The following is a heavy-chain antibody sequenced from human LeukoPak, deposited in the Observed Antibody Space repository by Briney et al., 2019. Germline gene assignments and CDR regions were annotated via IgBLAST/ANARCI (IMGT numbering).Heavy chain of an antibody. V-gene: IGHV3-21*01. CDR2: ISSSSSYI. J-gene: IGHJ4*02. CDR1: GFTFSSYG. Sequence: GGSLRLSCAASGFTFSSYGMNWVRQAPGKGLEWVSSISSSSSYIYYADSVKGRFTISRDNAKNSLYLQMNSLRAEDTAVYYCARDGGYSYGYSVDYWGQGTLVTVSS. CDR3: ARDGGYSYGYSVDY. D-gene: IGHD5-18*01.